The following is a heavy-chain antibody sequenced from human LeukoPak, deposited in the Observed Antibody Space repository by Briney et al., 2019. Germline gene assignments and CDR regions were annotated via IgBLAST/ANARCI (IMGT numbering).Heavy chain of an antibody. V-gene: IGHV4-39*01. CDR2: IYYSGST. Sequence: SETLSLTCTVSGGSISSSSYYWGWIRQPPGKGLEWIGSIYYSGSTYYNPSLKSRVTISVDTSKNQFSLKLSSVTAADTAVYYCARKSVVTAGRKPYDFWDQGTLVTVSP. CDR3: ARKSVVTAGRKPYDF. D-gene: IGHD2-2*01. CDR1: GGSISSSSYY. J-gene: IGHJ4*02.